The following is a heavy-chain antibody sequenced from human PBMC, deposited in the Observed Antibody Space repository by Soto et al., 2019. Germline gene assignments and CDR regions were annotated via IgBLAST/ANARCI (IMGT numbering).Heavy chain of an antibody. V-gene: IGHV3-23*01. D-gene: IGHD3-22*01. CDR2: ITGSGDYT. CDR3: AKARYYDSTGYVYYFDY. CDR1: GFPFSSYV. Sequence: EVQLLESGGGLVQRGGSLRLSCAASGFPFSSYVMSWVRQAPGKGLEWVSSITGSGDYTYYADSVKGRFTISRDNSKNTLYLQMNSLRAEDTAVYYCAKARYYDSTGYVYYFDYWGQGTLVTVSS. J-gene: IGHJ4*02.